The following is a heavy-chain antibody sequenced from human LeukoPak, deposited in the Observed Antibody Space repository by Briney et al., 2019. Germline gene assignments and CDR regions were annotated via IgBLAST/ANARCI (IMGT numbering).Heavy chain of an antibody. J-gene: IGHJ4*02. CDR2: ISSSSSTI. Sequence: GGSLRLSCAASGFTFSSYSMNWVRQAPGKGLEWVSYISSSSSTIYYADSVKGRFTISRDNSKNTLYLQMNSLRAEDTAVYYCAKAMGGFSSSPPDYWGQGTLVTVSS. CDR3: AKAMGGFSSSPPDY. V-gene: IGHV3-48*01. CDR1: GFTFSSYS. D-gene: IGHD6-6*01.